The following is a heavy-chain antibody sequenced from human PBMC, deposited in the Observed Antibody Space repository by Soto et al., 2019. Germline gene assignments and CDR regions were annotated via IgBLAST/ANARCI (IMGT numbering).Heavy chain of an antibody. J-gene: IGHJ6*02. D-gene: IGHD6-13*01. V-gene: IGHV3-64D*06. CDR2: ISSNGGST. CDR3: VKGDSSSWYSDYYYYYGMDV. CDR1: GITFSSYA. Sequence: PVGSLRLSCSASGITFSSYAMHWVRQAPGKGLEYVSAISSNGGSTYYADSVKGRFTISRDNSKNTLYLQMSSLRAEDTAVYYCVKGDSSSWYSDYYYYYGMDVWGQGTTVTVSS.